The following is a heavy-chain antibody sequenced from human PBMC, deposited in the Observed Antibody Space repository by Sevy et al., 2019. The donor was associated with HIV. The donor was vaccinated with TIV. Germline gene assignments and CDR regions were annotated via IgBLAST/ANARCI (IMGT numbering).Heavy chain of an antibody. V-gene: IGHV4-30-4*01. CDR1: GGSISSGDYY. Sequence: SETLSLTCTVSGGSISSGDYYWSWIRQPPGKGLEWIGYIYYSGSTYYNPSLKSRVTISVDTSKNQFSLMLSSVTAADTAVYYCARGSKDFWSGYYKIPRRASNWFDPWGQGTLVTVSS. CDR3: ARGSKDFWSGYYKIPRRASNWFDP. J-gene: IGHJ5*02. CDR2: IYYSGST. D-gene: IGHD3-3*01.